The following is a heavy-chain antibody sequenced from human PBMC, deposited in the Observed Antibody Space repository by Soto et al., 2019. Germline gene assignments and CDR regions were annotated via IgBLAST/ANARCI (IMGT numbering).Heavy chain of an antibody. CDR1: GFTFSSYS. D-gene: IGHD2-21*02. CDR2: ISSSSSYI. Sequence: PGGSLRLSCAASGFTFSSYSMNWVRQAPGKGLEWVSSISSSSSYIYYADSVKGRFTISRDNAKNSLYLQMNSLRAEDAAVYYCARDMRYCGGDCYFEYFQHWGQGT. CDR3: ARDMRYCGGDCYFEYFQH. J-gene: IGHJ1*01. V-gene: IGHV3-21*01.